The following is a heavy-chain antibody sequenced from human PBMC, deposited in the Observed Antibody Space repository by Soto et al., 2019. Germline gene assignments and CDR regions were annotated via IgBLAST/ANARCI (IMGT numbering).Heavy chain of an antibody. J-gene: IGHJ6*02. CDR1: GGTFSSYA. V-gene: IGHV1-69*01. D-gene: IGHD3-3*01. CDR2: IIPIFGTA. CDR3: ARDDVLRFLEWSTYGMDV. Sequence: QVQLVQSGAEVKKPGSSVKVSCKASGGTFSSYAISWVRQAPGHGLEWMGGIIPIFGTANYAQKFQGRVTITADESTSTAYMELSSLRAEDTAVYYCARDDVLRFLEWSTYGMDVWGQGTTVTVSS.